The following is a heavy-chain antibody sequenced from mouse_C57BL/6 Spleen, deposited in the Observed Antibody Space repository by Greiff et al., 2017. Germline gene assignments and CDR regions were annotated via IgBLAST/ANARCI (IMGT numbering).Heavy chain of an antibody. D-gene: IGHD2-4*01. V-gene: IGHV1-52*01. J-gene: IGHJ2*01. CDR2: IDPSDSET. CDR1: GYTFTSYW. Sequence: VQLQQPGAELVRPGSSVKLSCKASGYTFTSYWMHWVKQRPIQGLEWIGNIDPSDSETHYNQKFKDKVTLTVDKSSSTAYMQLSSLTSEDSAVYYCARFGDYESPYYFDDWGQGTTLTVSS. CDR3: ARFGDYESPYYFDD.